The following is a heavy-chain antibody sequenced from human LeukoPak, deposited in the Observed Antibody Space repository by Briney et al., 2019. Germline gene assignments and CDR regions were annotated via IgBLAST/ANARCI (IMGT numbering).Heavy chain of an antibody. V-gene: IGHV3-64D*06. CDR1: GFTFSSYA. J-gene: IGHJ3*02. CDR2: IISSGGST. D-gene: IGHD3-22*01. Sequence: GGSLRLSCSASGFTFSSYAMHWVRQAPGKGLEYVSAIISSGGSTYYADSVKGRFTSSRDNSKNTLYLQMSSLRAEDTAVYYCTRGGNIGYNYNAFDICGQGTMVTVSS. CDR3: TRGGNIGYNYNAFDI.